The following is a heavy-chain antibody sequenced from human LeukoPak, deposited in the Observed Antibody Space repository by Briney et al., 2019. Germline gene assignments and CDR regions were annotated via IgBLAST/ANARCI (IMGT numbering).Heavy chain of an antibody. CDR2: ISGSGGST. Sequence: GGSLRLSCAASGFTFSSYAMSWVRQAPGKGLEWVSAISGSGGSTYYADSVKGRFTISRDNSKNTLDLQMNSLRAEGTAVYYCAKDTPITIFGVVPPGAFDIWGQGTMVTVSS. CDR3: AKDTPITIFGVVPPGAFDI. V-gene: IGHV3-23*01. D-gene: IGHD3-3*01. CDR1: GFTFSSYA. J-gene: IGHJ3*02.